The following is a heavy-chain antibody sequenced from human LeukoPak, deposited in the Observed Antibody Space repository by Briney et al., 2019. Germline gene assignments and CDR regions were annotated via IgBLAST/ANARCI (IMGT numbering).Heavy chain of an antibody. J-gene: IGHJ6*02. CDR1: GGSISSYY. CDR3: ARASYSGYDYRYYYYGMDV. D-gene: IGHD5-12*01. V-gene: IGHV4-59*01. CDR2: IYYSGST. Sequence: SETLSLTCTVSGGSISSYYWSWIRKPPGKGQEWIGYIYYSGSTNYNHSLKSRVTISVDTSKNQFSLKLSSVTAADTAVYYCARASYSGYDYRYYYYGMDVWGQGTTVTVSS.